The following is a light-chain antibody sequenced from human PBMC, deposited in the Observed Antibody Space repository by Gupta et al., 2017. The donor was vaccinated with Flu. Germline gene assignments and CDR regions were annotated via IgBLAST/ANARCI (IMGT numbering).Light chain of an antibody. Sequence: AIQMTQSPSSLSASVGDRVTITCRASQGIRNDLGWYQQKPGKAPKLLIYAASSLQSGVPSRFSGSGSGTXFTLTIXSLQPEDFATYYCRQYDNYPRTFGXGTKMEIK. CDR1: QGIRND. CDR2: AAS. V-gene: IGKV1-6*01. J-gene: IGKJ2*01. CDR3: RQYDNYPRT.